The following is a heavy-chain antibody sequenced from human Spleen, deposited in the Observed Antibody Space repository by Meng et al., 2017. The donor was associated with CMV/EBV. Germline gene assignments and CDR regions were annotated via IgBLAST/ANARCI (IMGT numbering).Heavy chain of an antibody. Sequence: SETLSLTCTVSGGSISSYYWSWIRQPPGKGLEWIGYIYYSGSTNYNPSLKSRVTISVDTSKNQFSLRLRSMTAADTAVYYCARTFCRSISCLYYHGLDVWGQGTTVTVSS. CDR2: IYYSGST. V-gene: IGHV4-59*12. CDR1: GGSISSYY. D-gene: IGHD2-2*01. CDR3: ARTFCRSISCLYYHGLDV. J-gene: IGHJ6*02.